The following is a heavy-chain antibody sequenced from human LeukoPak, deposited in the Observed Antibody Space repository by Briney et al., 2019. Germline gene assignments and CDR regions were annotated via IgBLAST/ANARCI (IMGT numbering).Heavy chain of an antibody. Sequence: ASVKVSCKASGYTFTSYGISCVRQAPGQGLEWVGWISAYKGNTNYAQKLQGRVTMTTDTSRSTAYMELRSLGSDDTAVYYCARHSEYGSGSYTKLGYMDVWGKGTTVTVSS. CDR3: ARHSEYGSGSYTKLGYMDV. J-gene: IGHJ6*03. CDR2: ISAYKGNT. D-gene: IGHD3-10*01. CDR1: GYTFTSYG. V-gene: IGHV1-18*01.